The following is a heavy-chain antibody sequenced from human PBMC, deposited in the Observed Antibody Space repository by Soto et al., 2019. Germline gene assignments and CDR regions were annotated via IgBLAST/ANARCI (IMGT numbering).Heavy chain of an antibody. Sequence: QLQESGPGLVKPSETLSLTCTVYGGSLSSGSFFWGWIRQPPGKGLEWIGHIYFTGSTSYSPSLKSRVTMFVDTSKNKFSLRLTSVTAADTATYYCVRREEMAGSQFDLWGQGTLVSVSS. D-gene: IGHD6-19*01. J-gene: IGHJ5*02. V-gene: IGHV4-39*01. CDR1: GGSLSSGSFF. CDR3: VRREEMAGSQFDL. CDR2: IYFTGST.